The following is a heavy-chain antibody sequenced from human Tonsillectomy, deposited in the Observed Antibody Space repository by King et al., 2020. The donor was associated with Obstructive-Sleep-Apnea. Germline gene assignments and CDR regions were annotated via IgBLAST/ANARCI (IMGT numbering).Heavy chain of an antibody. Sequence: VQLVESGAEVKKPGASVKVSCKASGYTFTSYSINWVRQAPGQGLEWLGWISVYNGNRNYAQKLQGRVTMTTDTSTSTAYMELRSLTSDDTAVYYCAREFCSTSCYDYYYGMDVWGQGTTVTVSS. CDR3: AREFCSTSCYDYYYGMDV. D-gene: IGHD2-2*01. CDR2: ISVYNGNR. CDR1: GYTFTSYS. V-gene: IGHV1-18*04. J-gene: IGHJ6*02.